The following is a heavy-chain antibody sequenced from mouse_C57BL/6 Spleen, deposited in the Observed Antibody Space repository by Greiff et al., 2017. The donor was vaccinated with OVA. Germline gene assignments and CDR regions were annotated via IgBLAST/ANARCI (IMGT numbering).Heavy chain of an antibody. J-gene: IGHJ1*03. D-gene: IGHD4-1*01. CDR3: ARWVPGLGDWYFDV. Sequence: VQLQQPGAELVKPGASVKMSCKASGYTFTSYWITWVKQRPGQGLEWIGDIYPGSGSTNYNEKFKSKATLTVDTSSSTAYMQLSSLTSEDSAVYYGARWVPGLGDWYFDVWGTGTTVTVSS. V-gene: IGHV1-55*01. CDR2: IYPGSGST. CDR1: GYTFTSYW.